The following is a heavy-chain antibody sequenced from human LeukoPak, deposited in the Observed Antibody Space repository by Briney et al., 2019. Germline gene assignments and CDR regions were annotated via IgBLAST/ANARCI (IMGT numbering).Heavy chain of an antibody. D-gene: IGHD3-10*01. CDR2: IKSKTNGETT. V-gene: IGHV3-15*01. Sequence: PGGSLRLSCAAPGFTFRNAWMSWVRQAPGKGLEWVGHIKSKTNGETTDYAAPVKGRFTISRDDSKNTLYLQMNSLKTEDTGVYYCSSLLDRVLFYFGDDYWGQGTLVTVSS. J-gene: IGHJ4*02. CDR1: GFTFRNAW. CDR3: SSLLDRVLFYFGDDY.